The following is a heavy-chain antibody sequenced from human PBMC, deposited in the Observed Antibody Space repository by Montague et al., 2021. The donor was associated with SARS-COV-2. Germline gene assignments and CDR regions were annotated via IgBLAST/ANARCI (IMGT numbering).Heavy chain of an antibody. D-gene: IGHD3-10*01. J-gene: IGHJ2*01. CDR2: IYHSGST. Sequence: SETLSLTCAVSGGSISSSHWWSWVRQPPGKGLEWIGEIYHSGSTNCNPSLKSRVTISIDKSKNQFSLKLSSVTAADTAVYYCAREFRTYGYGGQYWYFDLWGRSTLVTVSS. CDR3: AREFRTYGYGGQYWYFDL. CDR1: GGSISSSHW. V-gene: IGHV4-4*02.